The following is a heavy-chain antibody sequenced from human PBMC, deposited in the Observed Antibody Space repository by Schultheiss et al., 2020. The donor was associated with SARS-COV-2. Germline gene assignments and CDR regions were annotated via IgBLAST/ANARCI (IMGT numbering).Heavy chain of an antibody. CDR2: IYYNGGTT. J-gene: IGHJ6*02. D-gene: IGHD2-2*01. V-gene: IGHV4-59*01. CDR3: ARGVVPAAYYYYGMDV. CDR1: GDSINSYH. Sequence: SETLSLTCTVSGDSINSYHWSWVRQSPEKGLEWIGYIYYNGGTTNYNPSLKSRVTISVDTSKNQFSLKLSSVTAADTAVYYCARGVVPAAYYYYGMDVWGQGTTVTVSS.